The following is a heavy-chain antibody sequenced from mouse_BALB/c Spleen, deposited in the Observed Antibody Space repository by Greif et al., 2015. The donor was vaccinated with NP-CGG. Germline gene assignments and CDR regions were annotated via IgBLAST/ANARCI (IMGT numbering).Heavy chain of an antibody. V-gene: IGHV1-80*01. CDR3: ARKGFAY. CDR2: IYPGDGDT. CDR1: GYAFSSYW. J-gene: IGHJ3*01. Sequence: VKLVESGAELVRPGSSVKISCKASGYAFSSYWMNWVKQRPGQGLEWIGQIYPGDGDTNYNGRFKGKATLTADKSSSTAYMQLSSLTSEDSAVYFCARKGFAYWGQGTLVTVSA.